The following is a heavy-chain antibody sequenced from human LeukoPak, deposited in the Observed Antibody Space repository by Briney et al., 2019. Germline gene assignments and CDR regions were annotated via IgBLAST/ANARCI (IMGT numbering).Heavy chain of an antibody. CDR1: GDSISSYY. CDR3: ARGLYYYYGMDV. J-gene: IGHJ6*02. CDR2: IYYSGST. V-gene: IGHV4-59*01. Sequence: PSETLSLTCTVSGDSISSYYWSWIRRPPGKGLEWIGYIYYSGSTNYNPSLKSRVTISVDTSKNQFSLKLSSVTAADTAIYYCARGLYYYYGMDVWGQGTTVTVSS.